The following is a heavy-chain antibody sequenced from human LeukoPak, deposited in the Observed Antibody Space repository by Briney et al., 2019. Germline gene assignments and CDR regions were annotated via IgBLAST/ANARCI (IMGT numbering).Heavy chain of an antibody. CDR3: ARDIPLTH. CDR1: GGSISSYY. Sequence: SETLSLTCTVSGGSISSYYWSWIRQPPGKGLEWIGYIYYSGSTSYNPSLKSRVTISVDTSKNQFSLKLSSVTAADTAVYYCARDIPLTHWGQGTLVTVSS. CDR2: IYYSGST. V-gene: IGHV4-59*01. J-gene: IGHJ4*02.